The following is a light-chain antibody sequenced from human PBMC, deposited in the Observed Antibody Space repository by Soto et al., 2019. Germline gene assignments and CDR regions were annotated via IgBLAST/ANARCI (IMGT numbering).Light chain of an antibody. CDR1: QGISNY. Sequence: DIQMTQSPSSLSASVGDRVTITCRTNQGISNYLAWYQQKPGKVPKLLIYAASTLQSGVPSRFSGSGSGTDFTLTISSLQPEDVATYYCQRYNSDPLTFGGGTKVEIK. CDR2: AAS. V-gene: IGKV1-27*01. CDR3: QRYNSDPLT. J-gene: IGKJ4*01.